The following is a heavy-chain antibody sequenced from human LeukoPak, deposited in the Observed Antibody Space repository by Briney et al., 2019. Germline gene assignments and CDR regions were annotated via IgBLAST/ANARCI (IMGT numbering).Heavy chain of an antibody. Sequence: PGGSLRLSCAASGFTFSSYAMSWVRQAPGKGLEWVSAISGSGGSTYYADSVKGRFTISRDNSKNTLYPQMNSLRAEDTAVYYCAKPNYRFGEYGNFDYWGQGTLVTVSS. D-gene: IGHD3-10*01. CDR3: AKPNYRFGEYGNFDY. V-gene: IGHV3-23*01. J-gene: IGHJ4*02. CDR2: ISGSGGST. CDR1: GFTFSSYA.